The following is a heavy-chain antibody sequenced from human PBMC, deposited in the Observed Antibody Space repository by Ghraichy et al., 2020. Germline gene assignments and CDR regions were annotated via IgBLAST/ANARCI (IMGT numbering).Heavy chain of an antibody. Sequence: LSLTCAASGFTVSSNYISWVRQAPGKVLKWVSVIYSGGSTYSADSVKGRFTISRDNSKNTVYLQMNSLRAEDTAVYYCARNYGGNSVAFDIWGQGTMVTVSS. CDR2: IYSGGST. D-gene: IGHD4-23*01. CDR3: ARNYGGNSVAFDI. J-gene: IGHJ3*02. CDR1: GFTVSSNY. V-gene: IGHV3-53*01.